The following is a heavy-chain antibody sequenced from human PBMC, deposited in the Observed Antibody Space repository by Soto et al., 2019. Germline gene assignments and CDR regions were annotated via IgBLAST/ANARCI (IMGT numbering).Heavy chain of an antibody. CDR1: GFTFSSYA. CDR2: ISGSGGST. J-gene: IGHJ4*02. V-gene: IGHV3-23*01. D-gene: IGHD3-3*01. CDR3: AKDKRYYDFWSGYYPYYFDY. Sequence: GGSLRLSCAASGFTFSSYAMGWVRQAPGKGPEWVSAISGSGGSTYYADSVKGRFTISRDNSKNTLYLQMNSLRAEDTAVYYCAKDKRYYDFWSGYYPYYFDYWGQGTLVTVSS.